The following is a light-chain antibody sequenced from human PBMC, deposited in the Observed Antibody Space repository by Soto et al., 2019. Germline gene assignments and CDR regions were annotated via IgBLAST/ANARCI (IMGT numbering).Light chain of an antibody. CDR3: QQSYSTPLT. CDR2: AAS. Sequence: DIQMTQSPSSLYASVGDRVTITCRASQSISSYLNWYQQKPGKAPKLLIYAASSLQSGVPSRFSGSGSGTDFTLTISSLQPEDFANYYCQQSYSTPLTFGGGTKVEIK. J-gene: IGKJ4*01. CDR1: QSISSY. V-gene: IGKV1-39*01.